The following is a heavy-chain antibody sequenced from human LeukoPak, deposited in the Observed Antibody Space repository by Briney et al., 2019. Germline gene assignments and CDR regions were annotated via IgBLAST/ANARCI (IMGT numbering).Heavy chain of an antibody. V-gene: IGHV3-53*01. CDR2: IYSGGST. CDR3: ARSGGYCSSTSCYGLAYGMDV. CDR1: GFTVSSNY. D-gene: IGHD2-2*01. Sequence: GGSLRLSCAASGFTVSSNYMSWVRQAPGKGLEWVSVIYSGGSTYYADSVKGRFTISRDNSKNTLYLQMNSPRAEDTAVYYCARSGGYCSSTSCYGLAYGMDVWGQGTTVTVSS. J-gene: IGHJ6*02.